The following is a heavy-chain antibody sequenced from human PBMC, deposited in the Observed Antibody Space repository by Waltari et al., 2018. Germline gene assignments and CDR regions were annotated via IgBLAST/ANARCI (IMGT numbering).Heavy chain of an antibody. V-gene: IGHV3-33*01. Sequence: QVQLVESGGGVVQPETSLRLSCAASGFTFKNYGMHWVRQAPGKGREGVAGFWAEGVTKNSGDSVKGRFIISRDNDKSTLYLKMNSLRVEDTAMYYCARDLGLWGLDGSDIWGQGTMVTVSS. J-gene: IGHJ3*02. CDR1: GFTFKNYG. D-gene: IGHD7-27*01. CDR3: ARDLGLWGLDGSDI. CDR2: FWAEGVTK.